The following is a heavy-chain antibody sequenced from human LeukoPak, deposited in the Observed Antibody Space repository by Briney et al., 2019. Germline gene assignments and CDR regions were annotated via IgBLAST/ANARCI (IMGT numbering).Heavy chain of an antibody. CDR2: ISYDGSNK. CDR3: EKSPFGDYYDSSGYYHDY. D-gene: IGHD3-22*01. V-gene: IGHV3-30*18. J-gene: IGHJ4*02. CDR1: GFTFSSYG. Sequence: GGSLRLSCAASGFTFSSYGMHWVRQAPGKGLEWVAVISYDGSNKYYADSVKGRFTISRDNSKNTLYLQMNSLRAEDTAVYYCEKSPFGDYYDSSGYYHDYWGQGTLVTVSS.